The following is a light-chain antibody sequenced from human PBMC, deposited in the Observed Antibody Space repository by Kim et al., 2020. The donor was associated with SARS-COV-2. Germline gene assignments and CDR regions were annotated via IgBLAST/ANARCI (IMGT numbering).Light chain of an antibody. Sequence: EIVLTQSPGTLSLSPGERATLSCRASQGLYSSYLAWYQQKPGQAPRLLIYGASSRASGIPDRFSGSGSGTDFILTISRLEPEDFAVYYCQLYGSSPPRLTFGGGTKVDIK. J-gene: IGKJ4*01. CDR2: GAS. CDR1: QGLYSSY. CDR3: QLYGSSPPRLT. V-gene: IGKV3-20*01.